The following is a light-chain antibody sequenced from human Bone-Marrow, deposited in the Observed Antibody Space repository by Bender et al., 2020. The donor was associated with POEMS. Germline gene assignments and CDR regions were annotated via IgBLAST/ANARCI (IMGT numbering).Light chain of an antibody. V-gene: IGLV2-14*01. CDR3: TSYTTSNTVV. CDR2: EVR. Sequence: QSALTQPASVSGSPGQSITISCTGTTNDVGGHDYVSWYQHHPGQAPKLMIYEVRNRPSEVSNRFSGSKSGNTASLTISRLQTEDEAEYYCTSYTTSNTVVFGTGTKVTVL. J-gene: IGLJ2*01. CDR1: TNDVGGHDY.